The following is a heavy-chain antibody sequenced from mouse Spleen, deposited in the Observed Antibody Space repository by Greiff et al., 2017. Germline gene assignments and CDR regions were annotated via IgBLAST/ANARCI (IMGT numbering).Heavy chain of an antibody. V-gene: IGHV1-55*01. CDR1: GYTFTSYW. D-gene: IGHD1-1*01. J-gene: IGHJ3*01. CDR3: ARSNYGSSYGWFAY. CDR2: IYPGSGST. Sequence: QVQLQQPGAELVKPGASVKMSCKASGYTFTSYWITWVKQRPGQGLECIGDIYPGSGSTNYNEKFKSKATLTVDTSSSTAYMQLSSLTSEDSAVYYCARSNYGSSYGWFAYWGQGTLVTVSA.